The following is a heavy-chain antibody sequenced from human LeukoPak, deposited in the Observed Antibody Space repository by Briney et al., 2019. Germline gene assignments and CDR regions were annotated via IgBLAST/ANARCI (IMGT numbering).Heavy chain of an antibody. V-gene: IGHV4-39*07. CDR3: ARDTGRGIAAAGRNYYYGMDV. Sequence: SETLSLTCTVSGGSISSSSYYWGWIRQPPGKGLEWIGSIYYSGSTYYNPSLKSRVTISVDTSKNQFFLKLSSVTAADTAVYYCARDTGRGIAAAGRNYYYGMDVWGQGTTVTVSS. J-gene: IGHJ6*02. CDR2: IYYSGST. CDR1: GGSISSSSYY. D-gene: IGHD6-13*01.